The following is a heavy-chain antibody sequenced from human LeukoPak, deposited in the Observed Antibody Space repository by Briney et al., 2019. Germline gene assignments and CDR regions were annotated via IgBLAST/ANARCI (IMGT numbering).Heavy chain of an antibody. CDR1: GYTFTGYY. CDR2: INPNSGGT. D-gene: IGHD2-2*01. Sequence: ASVKVSCKASGYTFTGYYMHWVRQAPGQGLEWMGRINPNSGGTNYAQKFQGRVTMTRDTSISTAYMELSRLRSDDTAVYYCARFEGCQLLGFDPWGQGTLVTVSS. V-gene: IGHV1-2*06. J-gene: IGHJ5*02. CDR3: ARFEGCQLLGFDP.